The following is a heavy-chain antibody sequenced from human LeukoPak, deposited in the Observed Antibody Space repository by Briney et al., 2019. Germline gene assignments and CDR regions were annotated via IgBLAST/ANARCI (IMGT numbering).Heavy chain of an antibody. Sequence: GGSLRLSCAASGFTFSSYSMNWVRQAPGKGLEWVSYISSSSSTIYYADSVKGRFTISRDNAKNSLYQQMNSLRAEDTAVYYSAKGLAARLDYWGQGTLVTVSS. J-gene: IGHJ4*02. CDR2: ISSSSSTI. D-gene: IGHD6-6*01. V-gene: IGHV3-48*04. CDR1: GFTFSSYS. CDR3: AKGLAARLDY.